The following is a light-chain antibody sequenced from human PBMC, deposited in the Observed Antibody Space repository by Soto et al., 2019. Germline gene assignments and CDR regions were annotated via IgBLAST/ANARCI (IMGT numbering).Light chain of an antibody. V-gene: IGKV1-39*01. CDR2: GAS. J-gene: IGKJ2*01. CDR1: QSIGTY. Sequence: DIQVTQSPSSLSASVGDRVTITCRASQSIGTYLNWYHQKPGKAPQLLIYGASTLQSGVPSRFSASGSGTHFTLTINSLQPEDFGTYSCQQSYRTPYTFGQGTKLETK. CDR3: QQSYRTPYT.